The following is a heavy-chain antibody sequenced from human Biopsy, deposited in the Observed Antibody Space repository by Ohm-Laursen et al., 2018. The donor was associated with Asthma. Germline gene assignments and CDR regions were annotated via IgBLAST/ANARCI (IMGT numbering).Heavy chain of an antibody. CDR3: VRGSSSWHHGPFHYYYGLDV. D-gene: IGHD6-13*01. Sequence: SQTLSLTCSPSSGSGGYMRSGNYYWGWIRQPPGKGLEWIGSIYYSGTTYYNPSLESRVTVSADTSKNQFSLKLPSVTAADTAVYYCVRGSSSWHHGPFHYYYGLDVWGQGTTATVSS. J-gene: IGHJ6*02. CDR1: GGYMRSGNYY. CDR2: IYYSGTT. V-gene: IGHV4-39*01.